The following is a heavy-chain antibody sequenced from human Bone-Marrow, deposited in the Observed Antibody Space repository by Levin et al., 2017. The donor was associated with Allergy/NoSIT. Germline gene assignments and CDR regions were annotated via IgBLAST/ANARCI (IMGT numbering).Heavy chain of an antibody. V-gene: IGHV3-49*03. CDR1: GFSFVDYA. J-gene: IGHJ1*01. D-gene: IGHD1-26*01. CDR3: TRDGGRGTYGLSDY. Sequence: GGSLRLSCKASGFSFVDYAITWFRQAPGKGLEWVGLIRSRNYGATTEYAASFKDRFVISRNDSEAIAYLDMTNLKTDDTATYYCTRDGGRGTYGLSDYWGRGSLVIVSS. CDR2: IRSRNYGATT.